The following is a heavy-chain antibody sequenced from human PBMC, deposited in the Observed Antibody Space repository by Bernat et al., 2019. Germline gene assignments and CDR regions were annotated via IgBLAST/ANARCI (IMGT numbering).Heavy chain of an antibody. CDR1: GFTFSSYG. Sequence: VQLVESGGGLVQPGGSLRLSCAASGFTFSSYGMHWVRQAPGKGLEWVAFIRYDGSNKYYADSVKGRFTISRDNSKNTLYLQMNSLRAEDTAVYYCAKDAEPNYYFDYWGQGTLVTVSS. CDR2: IRYDGSNK. J-gene: IGHJ4*02. D-gene: IGHD1-1*01. CDR3: AKDAEPNYYFDY. V-gene: IGHV3-30*02.